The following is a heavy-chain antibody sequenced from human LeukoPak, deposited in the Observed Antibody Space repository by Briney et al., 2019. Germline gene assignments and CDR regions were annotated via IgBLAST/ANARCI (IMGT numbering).Heavy chain of an antibody. CDR1: GFTFSSYS. CDR2: ISSSSTYI. Sequence: PGGSLRLSCAASGFTFSSYSTNWVRQAPGKGLEWVSSISSSSTYIYYADSVKGRFTISRDNAKNSLYLQMNSLRAEDTAVYYCARDGEYSSSSLDYWGQGTLVTVSS. V-gene: IGHV3-21*01. CDR3: ARDGEYSSSSLDY. J-gene: IGHJ4*02. D-gene: IGHD6-6*01.